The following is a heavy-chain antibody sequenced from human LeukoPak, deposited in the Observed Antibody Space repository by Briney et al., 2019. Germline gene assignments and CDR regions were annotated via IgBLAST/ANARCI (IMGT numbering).Heavy chain of an antibody. V-gene: IGHV4-4*07. CDR1: GGSISSYY. CDR2: IYTSGST. J-gene: IGHJ6*04. D-gene: IGHD3-3*01. Sequence: SETLSLTCTVSGGSISSYYWSWIRQPAGKGLEWIGRIYTSGSTNYNPSLKSRVTISVDKSKNQFSLKLSSVTAADTAVYYCARDQRNGFWSGPPGMDVWGKGTTVTVSS. CDR3: ARDQRNGFWSGPPGMDV.